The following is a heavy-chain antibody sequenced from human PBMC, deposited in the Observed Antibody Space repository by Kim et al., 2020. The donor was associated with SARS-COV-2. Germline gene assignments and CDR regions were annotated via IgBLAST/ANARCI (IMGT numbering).Heavy chain of an antibody. CDR1: GFTFSSYA. J-gene: IGHJ4*02. V-gene: IGHV3-23*01. D-gene: IGHD3-22*01. Sequence: GGSLRLSCAASGFTFSSYAMSWVRQAPGKGLEWVSAISGSGGSTYYADSVKGRFTISRDNSKNTLYLQMNSLRAEDTAVYYCASGEYYYDSSGYYFGYWGQGTLVTVSS. CDR2: ISGSGGST. CDR3: ASGEYYYDSSGYYFGY.